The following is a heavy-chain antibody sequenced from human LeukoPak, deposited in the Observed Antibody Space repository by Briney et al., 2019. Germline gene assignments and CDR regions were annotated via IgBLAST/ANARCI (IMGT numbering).Heavy chain of an antibody. CDR1: GGSFSGYY. CDR2: INRSGST. J-gene: IGHJ5*02. V-gene: IGHV4-34*01. CDR3: VRRRWFDP. Sequence: PSETLSLTCAVYGGSFSGYYWSWIRQPPGKGLEWIGEINRSGSTNYNPSLKSRVTISVDTSKNQFSLKLSSVTAADTAVYYCVRRRWFDPWGQGTLVIVSS.